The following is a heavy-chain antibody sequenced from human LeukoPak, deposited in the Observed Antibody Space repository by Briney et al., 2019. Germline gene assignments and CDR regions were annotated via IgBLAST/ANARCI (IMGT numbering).Heavy chain of an antibody. V-gene: IGHV3-53*01. CDR1: GVTVSSNY. J-gene: IGHJ4*02. D-gene: IGHD6-19*01. Sequence: GGSLRLSCAASGVTVSSNYMSWVRQAPGKGLEWVSVIDSGGSTYYADSVKGRFTISRDNSKNTLYLQLNSLRAEDTAVYYCAKRPVAGTGGTFFDYWGQGTLVTVSS. CDR3: AKRPVAGTGGTFFDY. CDR2: IDSGGST.